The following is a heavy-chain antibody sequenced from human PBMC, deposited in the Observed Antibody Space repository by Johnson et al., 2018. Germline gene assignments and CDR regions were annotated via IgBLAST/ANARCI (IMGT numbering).Heavy chain of an antibody. J-gene: IGHJ6*03. CDR2: IYSGGST. D-gene: IGHD3-16*01. V-gene: IGHV3-66*02. Sequence: EVQLVESGGGLVQPGGSLRLSCAASGFTVSSNYMSWVRQAPGKGLEWVSVIYSGGSTYYADSVKGRFTISRDNSKNTRYLQMNSLRAEDTAVYYCARGLYTKGGVYYYYMDVWGKGTTVTVSS. CDR1: GFTVSSNY. CDR3: ARGLYTKGGVYYYYMDV.